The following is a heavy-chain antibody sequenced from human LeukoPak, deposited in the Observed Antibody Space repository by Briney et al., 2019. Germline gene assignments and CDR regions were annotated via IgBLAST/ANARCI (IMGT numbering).Heavy chain of an antibody. D-gene: IGHD3-3*01. Sequence: PARSLRVSCAASGFTFSRYGMHWVRQAPGKGLECVAVISYDGSYKYYADSVKGRFTISRDNSKNTLSLQMNSQRAEDTAVYYCAKVYHVFWSGYLDFWGQGTLVTVSS. J-gene: IGHJ4*02. CDR2: ISYDGSYK. V-gene: IGHV3-30*18. CDR1: GFTFSRYG. CDR3: AKVYHVFWSGYLDF.